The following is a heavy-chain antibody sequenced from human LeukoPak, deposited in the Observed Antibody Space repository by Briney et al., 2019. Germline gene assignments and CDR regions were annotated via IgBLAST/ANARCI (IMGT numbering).Heavy chain of an antibody. J-gene: IGHJ6*03. CDR1: GFTFSSYA. CDR3: AKDRRDYYYYYMDV. Sequence: GGSLRLSCAASGFTFSSYAMSWVRQAPGKGLEWVAVIWYDGSNKYYADSVKGRFTISRDNSKNTLYLQMNSLRAEDTAVYYCAKDRRDYYYYYMDVWGKGTTVTVSS. V-gene: IGHV3-33*06. CDR2: IWYDGSNK.